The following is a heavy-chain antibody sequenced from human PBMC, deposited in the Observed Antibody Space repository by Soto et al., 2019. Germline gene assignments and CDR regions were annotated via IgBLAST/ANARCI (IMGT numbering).Heavy chain of an antibody. V-gene: IGHV3-30-3*01. CDR1: GFTYSTYT. J-gene: IGHJ2*01. Sequence: GGSLRLSCAASGFTYSTYTMHWVRQAPGKGLEWVAVISYDGSNKYYADSVKGRFTISRDNSKNTLYLQMNSLRLEDTAVYYCARPLWRDDYNWGYFDLWGRGTLVTVSS. D-gene: IGHD4-4*01. CDR2: ISYDGSNK. CDR3: ARPLWRDDYNWGYFDL.